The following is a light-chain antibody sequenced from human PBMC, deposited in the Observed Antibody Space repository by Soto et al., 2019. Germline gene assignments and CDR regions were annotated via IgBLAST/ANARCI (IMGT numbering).Light chain of an antibody. J-gene: IGKJ3*01. CDR3: QQSYRAPLT. CDR1: QTINTY. V-gene: IGKV1-39*01. CDR2: AAS. Sequence: DIQMTQSPSSLSASVGDRVTITCRASQTINTYLNWYQQKPGKAPKLLIHAASSLQSGVPSRFSGSGSGTDFTLTISSLQPEDFATYYCQQSYRAPLTFGPGTKVDSK.